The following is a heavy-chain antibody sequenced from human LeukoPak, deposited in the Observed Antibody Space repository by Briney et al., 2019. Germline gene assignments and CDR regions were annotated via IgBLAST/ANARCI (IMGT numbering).Heavy chain of an antibody. CDR3: ATLRSYPGADFDY. V-gene: IGHV1-24*01. D-gene: IGHD1-26*01. Sequence: GASVKVSCKVSGYALTELSMHWVRQAPGKGLEWMGGFDPEDGETIYAQKFQGRVTVTEDTSTDTAYMELSSLRSEDTAVYYCATLRSYPGADFDYWGQGTLVTVSS. CDR2: FDPEDGET. J-gene: IGHJ4*02. CDR1: GYALTELS.